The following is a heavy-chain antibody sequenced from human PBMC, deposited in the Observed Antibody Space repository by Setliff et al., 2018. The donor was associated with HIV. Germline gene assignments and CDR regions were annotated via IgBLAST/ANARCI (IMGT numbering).Heavy chain of an antibody. CDR2: IYYDGRT. D-gene: IGHD6-13*01. V-gene: IGHV4-59*01. CDR1: GGSIGTYY. Sequence: PSETLSLTCTVSGGSIGTYYWTWIRQPPGKGLEWIGYIYYDGRTNYNPSLKSRVTMSVDTSENQFSLKLNSMTAADTAVYYCARGSSWQYYYYYYMDVWGKGTTVTVSS. CDR3: ARGSSWQYYYYYYMDV. J-gene: IGHJ6*03.